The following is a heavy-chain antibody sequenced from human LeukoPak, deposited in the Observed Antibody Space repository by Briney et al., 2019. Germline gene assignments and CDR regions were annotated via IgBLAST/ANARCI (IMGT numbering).Heavy chain of an antibody. J-gene: IGHJ3*02. CDR2: IKQDGSEK. D-gene: IGHD2-15*01. V-gene: IGHV3-7*04. Sequence: GGSLRLSCAASGITLSTYWMSWVRQAPGKGLEWVANIKQDGSEKNYVDSVKGRFTISRDNAKNSLCLQMNSLKAEDTALYYCARGGLYWHIWGQGTMVTVSS. CDR1: GITLSTYW. CDR3: ARGGLYWHI.